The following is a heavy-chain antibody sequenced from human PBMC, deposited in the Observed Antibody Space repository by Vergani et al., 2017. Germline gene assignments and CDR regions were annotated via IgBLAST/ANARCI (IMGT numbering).Heavy chain of an antibody. CDR3: ARVALQFGQNNWFDP. CDR1: GGSISSGGYS. Sequence: QLQLQESGSGLVKPSQTLSLTCAVSGGSISSGGYSWSWIRQPPGKGLEWIGYIYHSGSTYYNPSLKSRVTISVDRSKNQFSLKLSSVTAADTAVYYCARVALQFGQNNWFDPWGQGTLVTVSS. CDR2: IYHSGST. D-gene: IGHD4-11*01. V-gene: IGHV4-30-2*01. J-gene: IGHJ5*02.